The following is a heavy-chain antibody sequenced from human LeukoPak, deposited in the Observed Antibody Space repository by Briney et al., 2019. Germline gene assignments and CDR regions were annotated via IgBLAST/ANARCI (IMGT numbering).Heavy chain of an antibody. CDR2: IRYDGSNK. CDR1: GFTFSGYG. Sequence: GGSLRLSCAASGFTFSGYGMHWVRQAPGKGLEWVAFIRYDGSNKYYADSVKGRFTISRDNSKNTLYLQMNSLRAEDTAVYYCAKDGVVLRFLEWLNYYYYYMDVWGKGTTVTVSS. CDR3: AKDGVVLRFLEWLNYYYYYMDV. D-gene: IGHD3-3*01. V-gene: IGHV3-30*02. J-gene: IGHJ6*03.